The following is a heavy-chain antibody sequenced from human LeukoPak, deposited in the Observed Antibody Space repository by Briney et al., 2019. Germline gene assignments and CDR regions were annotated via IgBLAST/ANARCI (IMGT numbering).Heavy chain of an antibody. CDR2: IYYSDST. CDR3: ARRSCSGGRCYYAY. D-gene: IGHD2-15*01. CDR1: GGSISSYY. Sequence: SETLSLTCTVSGGSISSYYWSWIRQPPGKGLEWIGSIYYSDSTSYNPSLMSRVTISVDTSKNQFSLKLSSVTAADTAVYYCARRSCSGGRCYYAYWGQGTLVTVSS. V-gene: IGHV4-59*08. J-gene: IGHJ4*02.